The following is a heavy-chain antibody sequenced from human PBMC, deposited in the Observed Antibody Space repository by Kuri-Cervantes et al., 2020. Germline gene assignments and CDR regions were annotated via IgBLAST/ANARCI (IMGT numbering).Heavy chain of an antibody. CDR1: GGSISSSY. Sequence: ESLKISCTVSGGSISSSYWSWIRQSPGKGLEWIGYVFYTGTPYYSPSLKSRVTISLDTSKNQFSLKVTSVTAADTAIYYCARDLRATSAATSAGYYYYMDVWGKGTTVTVSS. CDR2: VFYTGTP. V-gene: IGHV4-59*01. D-gene: IGHD2-2*01. CDR3: ARDLRATSAATSAGYYYYMDV. J-gene: IGHJ6*03.